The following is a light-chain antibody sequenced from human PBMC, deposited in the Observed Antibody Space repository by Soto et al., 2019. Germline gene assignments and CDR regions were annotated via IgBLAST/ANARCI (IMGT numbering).Light chain of an antibody. Sequence: QSVLTQPPSVSGAPGQRVTISCTGSSSNIGAGYDVHWYQQLPGTAPKLLIYGNTNRPSGVPDRFSGSKSGTSASLVITGLQAEDEADYYCQSYDSRLSGSVFGTGTKLTVL. CDR3: QSYDSRLSGSV. J-gene: IGLJ1*01. V-gene: IGLV1-40*01. CDR2: GNT. CDR1: SSNIGAGYD.